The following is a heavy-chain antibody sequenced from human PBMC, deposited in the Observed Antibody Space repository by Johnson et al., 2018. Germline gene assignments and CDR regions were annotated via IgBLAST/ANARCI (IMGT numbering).Heavy chain of an antibody. CDR3: TRVGTNDIVAVISYYYYMDV. CDR1: GITFSDHY. V-gene: IGHV3-72*01. D-gene: IGHD2-21*01. CDR2: SRDRSKSYST. J-gene: IGHJ6*03. Sequence: VQLVESGGGLVQPGGSLRLSCEGSGITFSDHYMDWVRQAPGKGPEWVGRSRDRSKSYSTEYAASVKGRFAISRDDSKSIAYLQMNTLKTEDTAVYYCTRVGTNDIVAVISYYYYMDVWGKGTTVTVSS.